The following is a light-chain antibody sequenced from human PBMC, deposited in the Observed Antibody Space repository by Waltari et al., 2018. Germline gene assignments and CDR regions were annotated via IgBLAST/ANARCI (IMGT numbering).Light chain of an antibody. Sequence: EIVMTQSPATLSVSPGERATLSCRASQSVSSNLAWYQQKPGQAPRLLIYGASTRATGFPARFSGRGSGTEFTLTISSLQSEDFAVYYCQQYNNWPPSTFGQGTKLEIK. CDR3: QQYNNWPPST. CDR1: QSVSSN. CDR2: GAS. V-gene: IGKV3-15*01. J-gene: IGKJ2*01.